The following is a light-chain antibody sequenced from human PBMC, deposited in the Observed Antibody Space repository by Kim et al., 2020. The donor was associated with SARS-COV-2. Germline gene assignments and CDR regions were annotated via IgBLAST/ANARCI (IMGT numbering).Light chain of an antibody. Sequence: GPTVTISCTVPSRDVGTYNYLSWYQHHPGKAPKLMIYEGSRRPSGVPDRLSGSKSGNTASLSVSGLQTEDEADYYCSSYAGNNNLVFGGGTQLTVL. CDR3: SSYAGNNNLV. CDR2: EGS. V-gene: IGLV2-8*01. J-gene: IGLJ3*02. CDR1: SRDVGTYNY.